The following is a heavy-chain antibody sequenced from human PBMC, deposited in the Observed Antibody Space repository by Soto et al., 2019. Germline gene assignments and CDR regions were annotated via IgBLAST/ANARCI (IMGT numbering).Heavy chain of an antibody. Sequence: PSETLSLTCTVSGGSISSSSYYWGWIRQPPGKGLEWIGSIYYSGSTYYNPSLKSRVTISVDTSKNQFSLKLSSVTAADTAVYYCATRIRNRWYFDLWGRGTLVTVSS. CDR2: IYYSGST. CDR1: GGSISSSSYY. D-gene: IGHD1-20*01. J-gene: IGHJ2*01. V-gene: IGHV4-39*01. CDR3: ATRIRNRWYFDL.